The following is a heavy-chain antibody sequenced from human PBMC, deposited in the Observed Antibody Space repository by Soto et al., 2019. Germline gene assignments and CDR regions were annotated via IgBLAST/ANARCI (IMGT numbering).Heavy chain of an antibody. CDR1: GYTFTSYY. CDR2: INPSGGST. CDR3: ARDNYSIAVAGQGVYFDD. V-gene: IGHV1-46*01. Sequence: ASVKVSCKASGYTFTSYYMHWVRQAPGQGLEWMGIINPSGGSTSYAQKFQGRVTMTRDTSTSTVYMELSSLRSEDTAVYYCARDNYSIAVAGQGVYFDDWGLGTLVTVSS. D-gene: IGHD6-19*01. J-gene: IGHJ4*02.